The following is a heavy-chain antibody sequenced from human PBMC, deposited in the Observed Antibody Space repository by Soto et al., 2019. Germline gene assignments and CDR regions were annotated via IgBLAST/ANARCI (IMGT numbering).Heavy chain of an antibody. CDR2: ILYTGSS. CDR1: GGFVRSDDHY. J-gene: IGHJ4*02. CDR3: ARLNTGPKHRGTAFDY. D-gene: IGHD1-1*01. V-gene: IGHV4-39*02. Sequence: SETLSLTCAVSGGFVRSDDHYWGWIRQPPGRGLEWIGSILYTGSSYYNPSRKGRVSMSVDTSKNLFSLNLTSVTAADTARYYCARLNTGPKHRGTAFDYSDQGTQLTVST.